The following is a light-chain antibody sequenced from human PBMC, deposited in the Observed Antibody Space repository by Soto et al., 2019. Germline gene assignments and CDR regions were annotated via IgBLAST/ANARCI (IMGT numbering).Light chain of an antibody. V-gene: IGKV3-20*01. CDR3: QQYGRSPYT. J-gene: IGKJ2*01. CDR1: QTFSSSY. Sequence: EIVLTQSPGTLSLSPGERATLSCRASQTFSSSYLAWYQHKPGQAPRLLMYGTSSRATGIPDRFSGSGSGTDFTLTISRLEPEDFAVYYCQQYGRSPYTFGQGTKLEIK. CDR2: GTS.